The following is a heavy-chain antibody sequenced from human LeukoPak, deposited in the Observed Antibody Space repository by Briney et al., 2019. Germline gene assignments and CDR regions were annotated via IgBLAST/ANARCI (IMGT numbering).Heavy chain of an antibody. Sequence: GESLKISCKGSGYSFASYWIGWVRQMPGKGLEWMGIIYPGDSDTRYSPSFQGQVTISVDKSISTAYVQWSSLKASDTAMYYCARGNRFGYAGSDYWGQGTLVTVSS. CDR2: IYPGDSDT. D-gene: IGHD5-18*01. CDR1: GYSFASYW. CDR3: ARGNRFGYAGSDY. J-gene: IGHJ4*02. V-gene: IGHV5-51*01.